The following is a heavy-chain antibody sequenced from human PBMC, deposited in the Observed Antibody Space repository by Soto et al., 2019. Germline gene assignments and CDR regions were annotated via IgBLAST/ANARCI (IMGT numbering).Heavy chain of an antibody. J-gene: IGHJ3*02. Sequence: QVQLQESGPGLVKPSQTLSLNCSVSGGSIRRGAYYWSWIRQHPGRGLEWIGHIYHSGRTNYNPSLKRRVSISPDTSKGQLSLSLTSVTAADPAVYRCARVGSDFDAFDIWGQGTMVTVSS. CDR1: GGSIRRGAYY. CDR2: IYHSGRT. CDR3: ARVGSDFDAFDI. D-gene: IGHD3-16*01. V-gene: IGHV4-31*03.